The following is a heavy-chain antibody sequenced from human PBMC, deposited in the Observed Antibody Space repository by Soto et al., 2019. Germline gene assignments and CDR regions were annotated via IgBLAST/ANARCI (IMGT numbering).Heavy chain of an antibody. Sequence: SETLSLTWTVSGGSISTYYWNWIRQPAGKGLEWIGRIYSSGSTNYNPSLKSRVTMSVDTSKNQFSLKLSSVTAADTAVYYCARVYDSSGFYFYFDHWGQGTPVTVSS. V-gene: IGHV4-4*07. CDR1: GGSISTYY. D-gene: IGHD3-22*01. CDR2: IYSSGST. CDR3: ARVYDSSGFYFYFDH. J-gene: IGHJ4*02.